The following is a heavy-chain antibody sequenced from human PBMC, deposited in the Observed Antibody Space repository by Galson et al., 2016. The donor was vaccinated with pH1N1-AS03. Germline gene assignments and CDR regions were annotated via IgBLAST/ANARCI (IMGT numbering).Heavy chain of an antibody. CDR3: ARGQGYNSGYFDTDY. CDR1: GFTFSSYA. Sequence: SLRLSCAASGFTFSSYAIHWVRQAPGKGLDWVAVIWYDGSNKYYADSVKGRFTISRDNSKNTLYLQMSGLRAEDTAVYYCARGQGYNSGYFDTDYWGRGTLVTVSS. D-gene: IGHD3-22*01. J-gene: IGHJ4*02. CDR2: IWYDGSNK. V-gene: IGHV3-33*01.